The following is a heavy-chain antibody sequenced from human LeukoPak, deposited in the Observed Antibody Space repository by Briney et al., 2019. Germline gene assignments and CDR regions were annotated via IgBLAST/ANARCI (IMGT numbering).Heavy chain of an antibody. CDR2: IYYSGST. J-gene: IGHJ2*01. CDR3: ARPEGGYWYFDL. D-gene: IGHD3-16*01. V-gene: IGHV4-39*01. CDR1: GGSISSSSYY. Sequence: PSETLSLTCTVSGGSISSSSYYWGWIRQPPGKGLEWIGSIYYSGSTYYNPSLKSRVTISVDTSKNQFSLKLSSVTAADTAVYYCARPEGGYWYFDLWGRGTLVTVSS.